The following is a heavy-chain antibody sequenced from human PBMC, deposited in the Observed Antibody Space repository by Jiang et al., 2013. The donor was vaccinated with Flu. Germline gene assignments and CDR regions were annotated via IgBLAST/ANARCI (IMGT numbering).Heavy chain of an antibody. Sequence: GSGLVKPSGTLSLTCDVSGDSLTNNKWWSWIRQPPGKGLEWIGEIFHSGSTKYNPSLRSRVTISMDFSKNQFSLRLTSVTAADTAVYYCAVSPPGSLATTDYWGRGTLVAVSS. J-gene: IGHJ4*02. CDR1: GDSLTNNKW. V-gene: IGHV4-4*02. CDR2: IFHSGST. D-gene: IGHD1-1*01. CDR3: AVSPPGSLATTDY.